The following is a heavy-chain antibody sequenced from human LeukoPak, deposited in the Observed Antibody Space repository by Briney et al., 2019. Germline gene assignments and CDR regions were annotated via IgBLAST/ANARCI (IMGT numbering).Heavy chain of an antibody. CDR2: ISGSSIYI. Sequence: GGSLRLSCAASGFTFSTYSMNWVRQAPGKGLEWVSSISGSSIYIYYAESVKGRFTISRDNAKNSLYLQMDSLRAEDTAVYYCARDPPYYDSSGYYYDYWGQGTLVTVSS. CDR3: ARDPPYYDSSGYYYDY. J-gene: IGHJ4*02. CDR1: GFTFSTYS. D-gene: IGHD3-22*01. V-gene: IGHV3-21*01.